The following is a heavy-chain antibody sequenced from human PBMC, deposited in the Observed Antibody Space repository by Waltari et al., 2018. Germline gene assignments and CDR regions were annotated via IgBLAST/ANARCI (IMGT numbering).Heavy chain of an antibody. V-gene: IGHV1-69*02. J-gene: IGHJ3*02. D-gene: IGHD2-15*01. CDR3: ARGFTNCSGGSCSDAFDI. Sequence: QVQLVQSGAEVKKPGSSVKVSCKVSGGTFSSYTISWVRQAPGQGLEWMGRIIPILGIANYAQKFQGRVTITADKSTSTAYMELSSLRSEDTAVYYCARGFTNCSGGSCSDAFDIWGQGTMVTVSS. CDR2: IIPILGIA. CDR1: GGTFSSYT.